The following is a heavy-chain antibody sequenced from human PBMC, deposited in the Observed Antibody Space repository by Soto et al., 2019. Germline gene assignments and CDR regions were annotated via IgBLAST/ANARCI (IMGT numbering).Heavy chain of an antibody. V-gene: IGHV3-21*01. CDR3: ARGPSSWPSHFDY. J-gene: IGHJ4*02. CDR2: ISSSSSYI. Sequence: PGGSLRLSCAASGFTFSNYAMSWVRQAPGKGLEWVSSISSSSSYIYYADSVKGRFTISRDNAKNSLYLQMNSLRAEDTAVYYCARGPSSWPSHFDYWGQGTLVTVSS. D-gene: IGHD6-13*01. CDR1: GFTFSNYA.